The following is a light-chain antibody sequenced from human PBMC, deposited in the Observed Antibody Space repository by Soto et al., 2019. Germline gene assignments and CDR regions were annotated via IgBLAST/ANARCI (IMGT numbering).Light chain of an antibody. CDR2: DAS. V-gene: IGKV3-11*01. CDR1: QSVSSY. Sequence: EIVLTQSPATLSLSPGERATLSCRASQSVSSYLAWYQQKPGQAPRLLIYDASNRATGIPARFSGSGSGTDFTLTISSVAAEDFAVYYCQSETFGQGTKVEIK. CDR3: QSET. J-gene: IGKJ1*01.